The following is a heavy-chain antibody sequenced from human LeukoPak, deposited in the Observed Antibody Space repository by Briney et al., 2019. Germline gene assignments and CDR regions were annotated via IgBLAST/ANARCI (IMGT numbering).Heavy chain of an antibody. D-gene: IGHD4-17*01. V-gene: IGHV4-31*03. CDR3: AGADYEDAFDI. Sequence: PSQTLSLTCTVSGGSISRGGYYWSWIRQHPGKGLEWIGYIYYSGSTYYHPSLKSRLTISVDTSKNQFSLKLSPVTAADTAVYYCAGADYEDAFDIWGQGTMVTVSS. CDR2: IYYSGST. J-gene: IGHJ3*02. CDR1: GGSISRGGYY.